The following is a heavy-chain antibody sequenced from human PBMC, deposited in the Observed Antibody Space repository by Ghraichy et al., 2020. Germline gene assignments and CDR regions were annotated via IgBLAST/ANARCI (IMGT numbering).Heavy chain of an antibody. CDR2: VYHSGST. CDR1: GGPISTFY. V-gene: IGHV4-59*01. D-gene: IGHD2/OR15-2a*01. Sequence: SETLSLTCTVSGGPISTFYWSWIRQPPGKGLEWIGYVYHSGSTSSNPSLKSRLIISVDTSKNQFSLMLKSVTAADTAVYFCARGERGLSVPHDFYYLDVWGKGTTVTVSS. J-gene: IGHJ6*03. CDR3: ARGERGLSVPHDFYYLDV.